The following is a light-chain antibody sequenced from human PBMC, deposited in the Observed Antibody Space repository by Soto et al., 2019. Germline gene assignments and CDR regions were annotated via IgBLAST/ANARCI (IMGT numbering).Light chain of an antibody. CDR1: SSNVGSSS. V-gene: IGLV1-44*01. CDR2: TDS. J-gene: IGLJ1*01. Sequence: QSVLTQPPSASGTPGQRLTISCSGSSSNVGSSSVNWYQHLPGTAPKLLIYTDSRRPSGVPDRFSGSKSGTSASLTISGPQSEDEAESYCAAWDYSLSGYVFGTGTKLTVL. CDR3: AAWDYSLSGYV.